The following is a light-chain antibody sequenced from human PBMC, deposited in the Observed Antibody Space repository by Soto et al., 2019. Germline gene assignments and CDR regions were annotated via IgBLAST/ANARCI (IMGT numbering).Light chain of an antibody. J-gene: IGLJ2*01. Sequence: QAVVTQEPSLTVSPGGTVSLTCGSTTGAVTSHHYPYWFQQKPGQAPRILIYDTSKKHSWTPARFSGSLLGGKAALTLSSAQPEDEAEYYCLIFYSDGVVFGGGTKLTVL. V-gene: IGLV7-46*01. CDR2: DTS. CDR1: TGAVTSHHY. CDR3: LIFYSDGVV.